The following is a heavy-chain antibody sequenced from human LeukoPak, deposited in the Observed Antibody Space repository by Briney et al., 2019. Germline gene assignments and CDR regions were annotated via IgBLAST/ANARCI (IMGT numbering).Heavy chain of an antibody. V-gene: IGHV3-23*01. J-gene: IGHJ4*02. D-gene: IGHD3-9*01. CDR3: ARGSFHGLRYFDWLLSPFDY. CDR2: ISGSGGST. Sequence: GGSLRLSCAASGFTFSSYAMSWVRQAPGKGLGWVSAISGSGGSTYYADSVKGRFTISRDNSKNTLYLQMNSLRAEDTAVYYCARGSFHGLRYFDWLLSPFDYWGQGTLVTVSS. CDR1: GFTFSSYA.